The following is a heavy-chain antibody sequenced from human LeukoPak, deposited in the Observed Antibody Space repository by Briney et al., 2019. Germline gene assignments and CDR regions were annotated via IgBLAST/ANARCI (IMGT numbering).Heavy chain of an antibody. Sequence: ASVKVSCKPSGYTFTGYYLHWLRQAPGQGLEWLGWISPNTGATISAQRFQGRVTLTRDTSINTAYMELTTLTSDDTAVYYCARDRVGSGWPRLYYFEHWGQGALVTVSS. D-gene: IGHD6-19*01. V-gene: IGHV1-2*02. J-gene: IGHJ4*02. CDR2: ISPNTGAT. CDR3: ARDRVGSGWPRLYYFEH. CDR1: GYTFTGYY.